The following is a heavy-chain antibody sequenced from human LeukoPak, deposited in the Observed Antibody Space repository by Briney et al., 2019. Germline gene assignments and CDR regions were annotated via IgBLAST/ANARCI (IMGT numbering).Heavy chain of an antibody. CDR1: GDSISSGGYY. CDR2: IYYSGST. V-gene: IGHV4-31*03. J-gene: IGHJ6*02. CDR3: ARSRSGSYYYDGLDV. D-gene: IGHD2-15*01. Sequence: LQTLSLTCTVAGDSISSGGYYWSWIRQHPGKGLEWIGYIYYSGSTSYNPSLKSRLAISVDTSKNQFSLELSSVTAADTAIYYCARSRSGSYYYDGLDVWGQGTTVTVSS.